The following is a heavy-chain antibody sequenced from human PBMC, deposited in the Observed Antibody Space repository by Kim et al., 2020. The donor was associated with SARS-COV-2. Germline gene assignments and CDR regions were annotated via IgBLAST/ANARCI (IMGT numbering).Heavy chain of an antibody. Sequence: SETLSLTCTVSGGSISGHYWSWIRQPPGKGLEWIGNIYYSGSTNYNPSLKSRVTLSVDTSKNQFSLKLSSVTAADTAVYYCSRGAGRSDYWGQGTLVTVSS. CDR1: GGSISGHY. J-gene: IGHJ4*02. CDR3: SRGAGRSDY. D-gene: IGHD1-26*01. V-gene: IGHV4-59*11. CDR2: IYYSGST.